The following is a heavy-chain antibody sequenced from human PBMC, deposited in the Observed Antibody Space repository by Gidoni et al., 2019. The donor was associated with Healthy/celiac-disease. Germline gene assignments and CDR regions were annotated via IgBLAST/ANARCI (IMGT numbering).Heavy chain of an antibody. CDR3: AKDRGLRLGELSY. J-gene: IGHJ4*02. CDR2: ISYDGSNK. V-gene: IGHV3-30*18. D-gene: IGHD3-16*02. CDR1: GFTFSSYG. Sequence: QVQLVESGAGVVQPGRSLRLSCAASGFTFSSYGMHWVRQAPGKGLEWVAVISYDGSNKYYADSVKGRFTISRDNSKNTLYLQMNSLRAEDTAVYYCAKDRGLRLGELSYWGQGTLVTVSS.